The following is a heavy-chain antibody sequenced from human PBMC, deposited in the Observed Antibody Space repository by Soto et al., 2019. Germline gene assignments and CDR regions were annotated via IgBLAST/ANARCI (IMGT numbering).Heavy chain of an antibody. CDR3: AKDPRPTVTTSAWYFDL. CDR1: GFTFSSYA. CDR2: ISGSGGST. J-gene: IGHJ2*01. Sequence: GGSLRLSCAASGFTFSSYAMSWVRQAPGKGLEWVSAISGSGGSTYYADSVKGRFTISRDNSKNTLYLQMSSLRAEDTAVYYCAKDPRPTVTTSAWYFDLWGRGTLVTVSS. D-gene: IGHD4-17*01. V-gene: IGHV3-23*01.